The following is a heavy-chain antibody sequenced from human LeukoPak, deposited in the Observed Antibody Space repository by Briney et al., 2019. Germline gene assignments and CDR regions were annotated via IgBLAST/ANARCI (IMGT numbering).Heavy chain of an antibody. CDR2: IRYDGSNK. Sequence: GGSLRLSCAGSGFTFSSCSMHWVRQPPGKGLEWVAFIRYDGSNKYYADSVKGRFTISRDNAKNTLYLQMNSLRAEDTAVYYCAKDGSYGGNAPDYFDYWGQGTLVTVSS. J-gene: IGHJ4*02. CDR1: GFTFSSCS. D-gene: IGHD4-23*01. V-gene: IGHV3-30*02. CDR3: AKDGSYGGNAPDYFDY.